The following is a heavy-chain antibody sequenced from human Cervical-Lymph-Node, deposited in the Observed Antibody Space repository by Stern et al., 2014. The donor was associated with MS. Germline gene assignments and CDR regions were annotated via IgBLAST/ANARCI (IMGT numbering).Heavy chain of an antibody. J-gene: IGHJ4*02. CDR3: ARSLVPAGVSVYLHY. D-gene: IGHD2-2*01. CDR2: VLPVLGIT. V-gene: IGHV1-69*10. Sequence: VQLVESGAEVKKPGSSVKVSCQASGDTFRNFAITWVRQAPGQGLEWVGGVLPVLGITNYAQKFQGRVTITADEYTSTAFMELTNLRSDDTAMYYCARSLVPAGVSVYLHYWGQGTLITVSS. CDR1: GDTFRNFA.